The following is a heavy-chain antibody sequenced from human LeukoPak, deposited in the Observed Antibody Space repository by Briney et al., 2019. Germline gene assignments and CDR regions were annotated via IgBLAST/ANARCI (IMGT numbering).Heavy chain of an antibody. CDR2: IYYSGST. Sequence: SETLSLTCTVSGGSISSYYWSWIRQPPGKGLEWIGYIYYSGSTNYNPSLKSRVTVSVDTSKNQFSLKLSSVTAADTAVYYCARGAVVIALSFDIWGQGTMVTVSS. CDR1: GGSISSYY. CDR3: ARGAVVIALSFDI. V-gene: IGHV4-59*01. D-gene: IGHD2-21*01. J-gene: IGHJ3*02.